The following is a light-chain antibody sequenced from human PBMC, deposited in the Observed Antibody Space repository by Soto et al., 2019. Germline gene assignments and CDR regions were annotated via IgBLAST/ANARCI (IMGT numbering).Light chain of an antibody. CDR1: QSISSS. CDR2: AAS. V-gene: IGKV1-17*03. CDR3: LHHYGDALT. J-gene: IGKJ2*01. Sequence: DVQMTQSPSAMSASVGDRVTITCRASQSISSSLAWFQQKPGKVPKRLIYAASSLQSGVPSRVSGSGSGTEFTLTLRSLEPGEVATDYGLHHYGDALTYGQGTTLGIK.